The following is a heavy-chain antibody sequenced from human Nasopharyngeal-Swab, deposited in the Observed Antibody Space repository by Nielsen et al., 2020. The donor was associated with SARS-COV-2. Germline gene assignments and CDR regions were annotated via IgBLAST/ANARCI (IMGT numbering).Heavy chain of an antibody. CDR2: IIPIFGTA. V-gene: IGHV1-69*13. D-gene: IGHD6-13*01. J-gene: IGHJ4*02. Sequence: SVKVSCKASGGTFSSYAISWVRQAPVQGLEWMGVIIPIFGTANYAQKFQGRVTITADESTITAYMELSSLRSEDTAVYYCARARRRAEQQLTEFDYWGQGTLVTVSS. CDR3: ARARRRAEQQLTEFDY. CDR1: GGTFSSYA.